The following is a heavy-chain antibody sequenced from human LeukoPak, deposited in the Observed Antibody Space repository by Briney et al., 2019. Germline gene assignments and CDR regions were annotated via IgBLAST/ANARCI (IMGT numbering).Heavy chain of an antibody. J-gene: IGHJ4*02. Sequence: PGGSLRLSCAASGFTFSIYGMHWVRQAPGKGLEWVAFIRYDGSNKYYADSVKGRFTISRDNSKNTLYLQMNSLRAEDTAVYYCAGAVAGTVRFDYWGQGTLVTVSS. CDR2: IRYDGSNK. CDR1: GFTFSIYG. CDR3: AGAVAGTVRFDY. D-gene: IGHD6-19*01. V-gene: IGHV3-30*02.